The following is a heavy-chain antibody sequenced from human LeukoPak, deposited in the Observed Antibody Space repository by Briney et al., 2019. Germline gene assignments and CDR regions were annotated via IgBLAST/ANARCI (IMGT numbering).Heavy chain of an antibody. CDR2: IIPIFGTA. Sequence: ASVKVSCKASGGTFSSYAISWVRQAPGQGLEWMGGIIPIFGTANYAQKFQGRVTITADESTSTAYMELSSLRSEDTAVYYCARVDTAMVTPHYWGQGALVTVSS. J-gene: IGHJ4*02. V-gene: IGHV1-69*13. D-gene: IGHD5-18*01. CDR3: ARVDTAMVTPHY. CDR1: GGTFSSYA.